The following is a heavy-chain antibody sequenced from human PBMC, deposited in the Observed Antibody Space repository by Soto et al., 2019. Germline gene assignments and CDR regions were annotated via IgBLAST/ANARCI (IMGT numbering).Heavy chain of an antibody. V-gene: IGHV4-4*02. J-gene: IGHJ4*02. D-gene: IGHD1-26*01. CDR2: AHHSGRN. CDR1: GGSMRSSNW. Sequence: QVQLQESGPGLVKPSGTLSLTCTVSGGSMRSSNWWDWVRQYPGKGLEWIGEAHHSGRNNYNPSLKSRVTISVDKSKNHFSLKLSSVTAADAAVYYCARSEATGLDYWGQGTLVTVSS. CDR3: ARSEATGLDY.